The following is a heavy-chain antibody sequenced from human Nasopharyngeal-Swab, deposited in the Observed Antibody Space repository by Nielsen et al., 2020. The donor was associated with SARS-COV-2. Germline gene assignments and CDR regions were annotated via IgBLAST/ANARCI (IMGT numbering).Heavy chain of an antibody. CDR2: INHSGST. CDR3: ARGPRTIFGVVINGFDP. CDR1: GGSFSGYY. D-gene: IGHD3-3*01. J-gene: IGHJ5*02. V-gene: IGHV4-34*01. Sequence: SETLSLTCAVYGGSFSGYYWSWIRQPPGKGLEWIGEINHSGSTNYNPSLKSRVTISVDTSKNQFSLKLSSVTAADTAVYYCARGPRTIFGVVINGFDPWGQGTLVTVSS.